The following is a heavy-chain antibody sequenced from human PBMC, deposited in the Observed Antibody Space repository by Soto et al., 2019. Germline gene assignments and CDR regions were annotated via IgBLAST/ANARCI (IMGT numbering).Heavy chain of an antibody. Sequence: ESGGGVVQPGGSLRLSCAASGFTFSSYSMNWVRQAPGKGLEWVSSISSSSSYIYYADSVKGRFTISRDNAKNSLYLQMNSLRAEDTAVYYCASASYDFWSGSPPSDYWGQGTLVTVSS. CDR2: ISSSSSYI. CDR3: ASASYDFWSGSPPSDY. J-gene: IGHJ4*02. CDR1: GFTFSSYS. D-gene: IGHD3-3*01. V-gene: IGHV3-21*01.